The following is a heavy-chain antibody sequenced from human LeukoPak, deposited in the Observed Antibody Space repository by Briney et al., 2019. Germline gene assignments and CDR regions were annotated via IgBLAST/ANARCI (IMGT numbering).Heavy chain of an antibody. CDR2: ISGSGGST. Sequence: PGGSLRLSCAASGFTFSSYAMSWVRQAPGKGLEWVSAISGSGGSTYYADSVKGRFTISRDNSKNTLYLQMNSLRAEDTAVYYCTRHRTAVNPFDLWGRGTLVTVSS. V-gene: IGHV3-23*01. CDR3: TRHRTAVNPFDL. CDR1: GFTFSSYA. J-gene: IGHJ2*01. D-gene: IGHD4-17*01.